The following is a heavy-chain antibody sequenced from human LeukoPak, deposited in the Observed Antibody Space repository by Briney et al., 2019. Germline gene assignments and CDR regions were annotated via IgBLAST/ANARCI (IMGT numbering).Heavy chain of an antibody. Sequence: GGSLRLSCAASGSTFSTYAMSWVRQAPGKGLEWVSAISGSGGSTYYADSVKGRFTISRDNSKNTVYVQMNSLRAEDTGLYYCAKDRGVWGQGTLVTVSS. J-gene: IGHJ4*02. D-gene: IGHD3-10*01. CDR2: ISGSGGST. CDR3: AKDRGV. V-gene: IGHV3-23*01. CDR1: GSTFSTYA.